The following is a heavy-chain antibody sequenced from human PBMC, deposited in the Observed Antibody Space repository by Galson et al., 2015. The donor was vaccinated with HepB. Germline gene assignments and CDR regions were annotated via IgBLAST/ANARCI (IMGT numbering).Heavy chain of an antibody. CDR1: VFTYTSYA. CDR3: AKEGLVGSGPDY. CDR2: ISYDGSNK. Sequence: SLRLPCGESVFTYTSYAMHWVRQAPGKGLEWVAVISYDGSNKYYADSVKGRFTISRDNSKNTLYLQMNSLRAEDTAVYYCAKEGLVGSGPDYWGQGTLVTVSS. D-gene: IGHD1-26*01. J-gene: IGHJ4*02. V-gene: IGHV3-30*04.